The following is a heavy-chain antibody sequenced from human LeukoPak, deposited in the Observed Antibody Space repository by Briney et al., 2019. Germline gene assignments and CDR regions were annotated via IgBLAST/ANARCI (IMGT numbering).Heavy chain of an antibody. J-gene: IGHJ5*02. CDR3: ARASTEYAVTDGFDT. D-gene: IGHD4-17*01. CDR2: VSFGSSYI. V-gene: IGHV3-21*01. Sequence: GGSLRLSCAASGFTFRDYTMNWVRQSPGKGLQWVSYVSFGSSYISYADSLKGRFTISRDDAKSSVYLEMTSLRAEDTAVYYCARASTEYAVTDGFDTWGPGTLVTVSS. CDR1: GFTFRDYT.